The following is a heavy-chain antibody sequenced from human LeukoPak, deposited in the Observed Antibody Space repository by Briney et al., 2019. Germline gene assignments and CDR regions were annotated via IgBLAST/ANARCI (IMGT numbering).Heavy chain of an antibody. Sequence: SETLSLTCTVSGSSISGYYWNWIRQPAGKGLEWIGRLHPSGATNYNPSLKSRITMSLDTSKNQFSLKLSSVTAADTAVYYCARLTFYYFDYWGQGTLVTVSS. CDR1: GSSISGYY. CDR2: LHPSGAT. CDR3: ARLTFYYFDY. V-gene: IGHV4-4*07. J-gene: IGHJ4*02.